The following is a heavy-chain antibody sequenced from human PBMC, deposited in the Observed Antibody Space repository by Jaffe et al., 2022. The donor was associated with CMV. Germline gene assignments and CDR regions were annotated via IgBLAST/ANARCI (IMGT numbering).Heavy chain of an antibody. Sequence: QLQLQESGPGLVKPSETLSLTCTVSGGSISSSSYYWGWIRQPPGKGLEWIGSIYYSGSTYYNPSLKSRVTISVDTSKNQFSLKLSSVTAADTAVYYCARPLYCGGDCYSSYWFDPWGQGTLVTVSS. J-gene: IGHJ5*02. D-gene: IGHD2-21*02. CDR3: ARPLYCGGDCYSSYWFDP. V-gene: IGHV4-39*01. CDR1: GGSISSSSYY. CDR2: IYYSGST.